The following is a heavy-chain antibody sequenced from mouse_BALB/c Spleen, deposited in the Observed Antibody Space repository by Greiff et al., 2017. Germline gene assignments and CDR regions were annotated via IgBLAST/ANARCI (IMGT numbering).Heavy chain of an antibody. V-gene: IGHV14-4*02. CDR3: NASPTGRRFAY. CDR1: GFNINDYY. D-gene: IGHD4-1*02. CDR2: IDPENGDT. J-gene: IGHJ3*01. Sequence: VQLQQSGAELVRSGASVKLSCTASGFNINDYYMHWVKQRPEQGLEWIGWIDPENGDTEYAPKFQGKATMTADTSSNTAYLQLSSLISEDTAVYYCNASPTGRRFAYWGQGTLVTVSA.